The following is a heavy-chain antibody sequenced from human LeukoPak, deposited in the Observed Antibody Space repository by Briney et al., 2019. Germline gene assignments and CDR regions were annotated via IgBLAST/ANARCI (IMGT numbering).Heavy chain of an antibody. CDR2: ISAYNGNT. D-gene: IGHD2-2*01. V-gene: IGHV1-18*01. Sequence: GASVKVSCKASGYTFTSYGISWVRQAPGQGLEWMGWISAYNGNTNYAQKLQGRVTMTTDTSTSTAYMVLRSLRSDDTAVYYCARDDVVVPAALTYYYGMDVWGQGTTVTVSS. J-gene: IGHJ6*02. CDR1: GYTFTSYG. CDR3: ARDDVVVPAALTYYYGMDV.